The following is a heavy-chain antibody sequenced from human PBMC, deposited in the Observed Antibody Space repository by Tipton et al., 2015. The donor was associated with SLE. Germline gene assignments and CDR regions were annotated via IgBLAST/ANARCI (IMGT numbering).Heavy chain of an antibody. CDR2: ITSGGSFI. Sequence: SLRLSCAASGFTFGSYTMTWVRQAPGKGLEWVSSITSGGSFIYYADSVKGRFTISRDNPKNTLYLQMNSLRAEDTAVYYCAGNSGYDTDALDIWGQGTMVTVSS. CDR3: AGNSGYDTDALDI. V-gene: IGHV3-21*01. CDR1: GFTFGSYT. D-gene: IGHD1-26*01. J-gene: IGHJ3*02.